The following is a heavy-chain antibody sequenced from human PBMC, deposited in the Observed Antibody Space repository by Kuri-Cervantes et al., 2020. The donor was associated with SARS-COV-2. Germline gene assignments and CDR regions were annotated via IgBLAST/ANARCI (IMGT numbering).Heavy chain of an antibody. CDR3: ARVRGSHYYYYYMDV. D-gene: IGHD6-13*01. J-gene: IGHJ6*03. V-gene: IGHV4-34*01. CDR2: INYSGST. Sequence: SQTLSLTCAVYGGSFSGYYWSWIRQPPGKGLEWIGEINYSGSTNHNPSLKSRVTISVDTSKNQFSLKLSSVTAADTAAYYCARVRGSHYYYYYMDVWGKGTTVTVSS. CDR1: GGSFSGYY.